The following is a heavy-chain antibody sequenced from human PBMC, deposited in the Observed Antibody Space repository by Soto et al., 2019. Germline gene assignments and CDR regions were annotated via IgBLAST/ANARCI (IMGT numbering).Heavy chain of an antibody. Sequence: GGSLRLSCAASGFTFSSYGMHWVRQAPGKGLEWVAVISYDGSNKYYADSVKGRFTISRDNSKNTLYLQMNSLRAEDTAVYYCAKGDTLPLWLLYSAYYGMDVWGQGTTVTVSS. CDR1: GFTFSSYG. J-gene: IGHJ6*02. D-gene: IGHD5-18*01. CDR3: AKGDTLPLWLLYSAYYGMDV. CDR2: ISYDGSNK. V-gene: IGHV3-30*18.